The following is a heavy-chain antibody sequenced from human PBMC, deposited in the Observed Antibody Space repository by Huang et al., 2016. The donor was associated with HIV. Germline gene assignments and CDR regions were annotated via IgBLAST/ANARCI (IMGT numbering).Heavy chain of an antibody. CDR1: GFNFKNYW. Sequence: DEHLVESGGGLVQPGGSVTITCEVSGFNFKNYWMNWVRQGPGKGLEGVANIRGEGSEKNYVDSVKGRFTIFRDNAKNLLYLQMKSRRAEDTSVYYCATNLQIGVVPPDMGYDAFDMWGQGTMVTVSS. V-gene: IGHV3-7*01. J-gene: IGHJ3*02. CDR3: ATNLQIGVVPPDMGYDAFDM. CDR2: IRGEGSEK. D-gene: IGHD2-2*01.